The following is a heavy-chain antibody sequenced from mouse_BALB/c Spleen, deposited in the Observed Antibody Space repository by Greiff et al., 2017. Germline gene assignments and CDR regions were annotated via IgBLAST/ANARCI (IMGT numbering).Heavy chain of an antibody. Sequence: VQLQQSGAELAKPGASVKMSCKASGYTFTSYWMHWVKQRPGQGLEWIGYINPSTGYTEYNQKFKDKATLTADKSSSTAYMQLSSLTSEDSAVYYCARSCRSSNYWGQGTTLTVSS. CDR1: GYTFTSYW. D-gene: IGHD1-1*01. CDR2: INPSTGYT. V-gene: IGHV1-7*01. J-gene: IGHJ2*01. CDR3: ARSCRSSNY.